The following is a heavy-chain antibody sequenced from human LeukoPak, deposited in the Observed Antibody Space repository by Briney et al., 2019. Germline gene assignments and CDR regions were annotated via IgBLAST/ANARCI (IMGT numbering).Heavy chain of an antibody. CDR1: GFTFSSYA. V-gene: IGHV3-23*01. D-gene: IGHD6-13*01. CDR3: AKIRDRSSSWYFDY. Sequence: GGSLRLSCAASGFTFSSYAMSWVRQAPGKGLEWVSAISGSGGSTYYADSVKGRFTISRDNSKNTLYLQMNSLRAEETAVYYCAKIRDRSSSWYFDYWGQGTLVTVSS. CDR2: ISGSGGST. J-gene: IGHJ4*02.